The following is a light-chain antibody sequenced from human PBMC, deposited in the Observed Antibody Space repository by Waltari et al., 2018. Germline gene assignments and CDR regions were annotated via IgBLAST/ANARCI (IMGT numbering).Light chain of an antibody. CDR1: SSAVGGYDY. J-gene: IGLJ1*01. Sequence: QSALTQPASVSGSPGQSITIPCTGTSSAVGGYDYVSWYQHPPGTAPKLMIYEVSKRPSGVSNRFSGSKSGNTASLTISGLQAEDEADYYCSSYTTSGSPMDVFGTGTKVTVL. CDR3: SSYTTSGSPMDV. CDR2: EVS. V-gene: IGLV2-14*01.